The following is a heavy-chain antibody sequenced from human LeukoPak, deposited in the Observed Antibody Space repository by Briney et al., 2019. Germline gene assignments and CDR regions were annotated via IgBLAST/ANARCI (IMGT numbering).Heavy chain of an antibody. V-gene: IGHV4-34*01. Sequence: PSETLSLTCAVYGGSFSGYYWSWIRQPPGKGLEWIGEINHSGSTNYNPSLKSRVTISVDTSKNQFSLKLSFVTAADTAVYYCARTSRGVVAATFFDYWGQGTLVTVSS. J-gene: IGHJ4*02. CDR2: INHSGST. CDR1: GGSFSGYY. CDR3: ARTSRGVVAATFFDY. D-gene: IGHD2-15*01.